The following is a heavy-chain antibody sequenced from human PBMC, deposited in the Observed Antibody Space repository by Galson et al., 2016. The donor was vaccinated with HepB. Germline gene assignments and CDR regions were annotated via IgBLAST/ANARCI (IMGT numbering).Heavy chain of an antibody. J-gene: IGHJ4*02. Sequence: SETLSLTCVVYGGAFSHYSWTWIRQSPGKGLEWIGEIKRNGSTYYNPSLKSRVTTSVDASKNQFSLKLTSVTSADTAVYYCARGRSWSGYPTSDYWGQGTLVTVSS. V-gene: IGHV4-34*01. CDR2: IKRNGST. CDR3: ARGRSWSGYPTSDY. CDR1: GGAFSHYS. D-gene: IGHD3-3*01.